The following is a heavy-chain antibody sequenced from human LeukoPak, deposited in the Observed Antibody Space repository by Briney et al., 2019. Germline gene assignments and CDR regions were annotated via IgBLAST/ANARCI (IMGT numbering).Heavy chain of an antibody. CDR3: ASTVERRMFWGGRRRWFDP. V-gene: IGHV4-34*01. D-gene: IGHD3-10*01. Sequence: SETLSLTCAVHGGSFSNYYYHWIRQPPGKGLEWIGGINQSESTNYNPSLKSRVTISVDTSMNQFSLKLTSVTAADTAVYYCASTVERRMFWGGRRRWFDPWGQGTLVTVSS. CDR2: INQSEST. CDR1: GGSFSNYY. J-gene: IGHJ5*02.